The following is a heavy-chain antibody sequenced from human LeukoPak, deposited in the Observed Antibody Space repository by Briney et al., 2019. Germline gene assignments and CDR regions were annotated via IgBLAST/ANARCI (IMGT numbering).Heavy chain of an antibody. CDR2: INHSGST. D-gene: IGHD3-22*01. Sequence: SETLSLTCAVYGGSFSGYYWSWIRQPPGKGLEWIGEINHSGSTYYNPSLKSRVTISVDTSKNQFSLKLSSVTAADTAVYYCARVPAPLNYYDSSGYYYYYFDYWGQGTLVTVSS. J-gene: IGHJ4*02. CDR3: ARVPAPLNYYDSSGYYYYYFDY. CDR1: GGSFSGYY. V-gene: IGHV4-34*01.